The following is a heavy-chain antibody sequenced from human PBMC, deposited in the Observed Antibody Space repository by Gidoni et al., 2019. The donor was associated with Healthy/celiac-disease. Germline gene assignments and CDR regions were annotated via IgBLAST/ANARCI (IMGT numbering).Heavy chain of an antibody. CDR2: ISYDGSNK. CDR1: GFTFSSYA. CDR3: ARDITPVVVTAYYYYGMDV. J-gene: IGHJ6*02. Sequence: GGGVVQPGRSLRLSCAASGFTFSSYAMHWVRQAPGKGLEWVAVISYDGSNKYYADSVKGRFTISRDNSKNTLYLQMNSLRAEDTAVYYCARDITPVVVTAYYYYGMDVWGQGTTVTVSS. V-gene: IGHV3-30-3*01. D-gene: IGHD2-21*02.